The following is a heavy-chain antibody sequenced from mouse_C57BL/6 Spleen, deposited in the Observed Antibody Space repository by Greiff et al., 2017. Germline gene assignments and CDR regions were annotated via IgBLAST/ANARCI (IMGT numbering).Heavy chain of an antibody. D-gene: IGHD1-1*01. Sequence: QVQLQQSGAELVRPGTSVKVSCKASGYAFTNYLIEWVKQRPGQGLEWIGVINPGSGGTNYNEKFKGKATLTADKSSSTAYMQLSSLTSEDSAVYYCARWYYTDLKRYYYAMDYWGQGTSVTVSS. J-gene: IGHJ4*01. CDR1: GYAFTNYL. CDR2: INPGSGGT. V-gene: IGHV1-54*01. CDR3: ARWYYTDLKRYYYAMDY.